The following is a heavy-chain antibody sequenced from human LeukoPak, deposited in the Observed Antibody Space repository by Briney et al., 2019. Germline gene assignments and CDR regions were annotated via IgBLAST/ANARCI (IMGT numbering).Heavy chain of an antibody. V-gene: IGHV3-30*02. CDR2: AGNDGRIK. CDR3: ATTEGVTDKWLDP. CDR1: GFTFTTRG. D-gene: IGHD2-8*01. J-gene: IGHJ5*02. Sequence: PGGSLRLSCAASGFTFTTRGMHWVRQAPGKGPQWVAFAGNDGRIKYSENSVEGRFTISRDNSKNTLYLQMNSLRPEDTAVYYCATTEGVTDKWLDPWGQGTQVTVSS.